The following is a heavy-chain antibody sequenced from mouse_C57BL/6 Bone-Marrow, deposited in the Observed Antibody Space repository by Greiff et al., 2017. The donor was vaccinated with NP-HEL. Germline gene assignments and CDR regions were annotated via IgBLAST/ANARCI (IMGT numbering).Heavy chain of an antibody. CDR3: AYGSSYQDYAMDY. J-gene: IGHJ4*01. CDR2: INPYNGGT. D-gene: IGHD1-1*01. CDR1: GYTFTDYY. V-gene: IGHV1-19*01. Sequence: VQLKESGPVLVKPGASVKMSCKASGYTFTDYYMNWVKQSHGKSLEWIGVINPYNGGTSYNQKFKGKATLTVDKSSSTAYMELNSLTSEDSAVYYCAYGSSYQDYAMDYWGQGTSVTVSS.